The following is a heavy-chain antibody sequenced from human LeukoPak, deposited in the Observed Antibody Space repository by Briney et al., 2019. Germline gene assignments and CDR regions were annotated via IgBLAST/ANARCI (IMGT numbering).Heavy chain of an antibody. Sequence: ASVKVSCKASGYTFTSYGISWVRQAPGQGLEWMGWISAYNGNTNYAQKLQGRVTMTTDTSTSTAYMELRSLRSDDTAVYYCARDYQGRVAAAGKGQYNSFDPWGQGTLVTVSS. CDR1: GYTFTSYG. D-gene: IGHD6-13*01. CDR2: ISAYNGNT. CDR3: ARDYQGRVAAAGKGQYNSFDP. V-gene: IGHV1-18*01. J-gene: IGHJ5*02.